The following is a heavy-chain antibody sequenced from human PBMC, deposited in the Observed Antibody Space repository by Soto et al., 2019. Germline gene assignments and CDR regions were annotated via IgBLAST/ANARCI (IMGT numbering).Heavy chain of an antibody. V-gene: IGHV3-23*01. CDR2: ITATGGTT. D-gene: IGHD1-7*01. Sequence: PXGSLRLSCAASGFTFSTYSMTWVRQAPGKGLEWVAHITATGGTTYYVDSVKGRFTISRDTSRNTLFLQMNSLRAEDTAIYYCAKCMQAYWNYDAHHIWGQGTMVTVS. CDR1: GFTFSTYS. CDR3: AKCMQAYWNYDAHHI. J-gene: IGHJ3*02.